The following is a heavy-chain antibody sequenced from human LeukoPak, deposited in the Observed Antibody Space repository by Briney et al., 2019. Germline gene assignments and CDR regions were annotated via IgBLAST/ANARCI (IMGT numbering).Heavy chain of an antibody. J-gene: IGHJ4*02. V-gene: IGHV3-74*01. Sequence: GGSLRLSCAASGFSLSSYWMTWVRQAPGKGLVWVSRINSDGSSTSYADSVKGRFTISRDNAKNTLYLQMNSLRAEDTAVYYCAREVWFGESAFDYWGQGTLVTVSS. D-gene: IGHD3-10*01. CDR3: AREVWFGESAFDY. CDR1: GFSLSSYW. CDR2: INSDGSST.